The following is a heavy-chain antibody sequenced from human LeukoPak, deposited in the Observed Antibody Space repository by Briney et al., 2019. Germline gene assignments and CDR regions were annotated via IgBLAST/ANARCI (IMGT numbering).Heavy chain of an antibody. CDR3: ARDSGYSILGY. D-gene: IGHD6-13*01. V-gene: IGHV3-74*01. CDR1: GFTFSSYW. CDR2: ISTDGTTT. Sequence: GGSLRLSCAVSGFTFSSYWLHWVRQAPGKGLVWVSRISTDGTTTTYADSVKGRFTISRDNAKNTLYLQMNSLRAEDTAVYYCARDSGYSILGYWGQGTLVTVSS. J-gene: IGHJ4*02.